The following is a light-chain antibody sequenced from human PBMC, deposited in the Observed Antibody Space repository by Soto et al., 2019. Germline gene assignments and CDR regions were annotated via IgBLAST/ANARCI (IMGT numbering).Light chain of an antibody. J-gene: IGLJ3*02. V-gene: IGLV8-61*01. CDR1: SGSVSTSYY. Sequence: QTVVTQEPSFSVSPGRTVTLTCGLSSGSVSTSYYPSWYQQTPGQAPRTLIYSTNTRSSGVPDRFSGSILGNKAALTITGAQADDESDYYCVLYMSSGISVFGGGTKVTVL. CDR2: STN. CDR3: VLYMSSGISV.